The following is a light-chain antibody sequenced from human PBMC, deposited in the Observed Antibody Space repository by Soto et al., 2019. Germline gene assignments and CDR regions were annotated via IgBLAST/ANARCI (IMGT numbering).Light chain of an antibody. J-gene: IGKJ1*01. CDR1: QSLLHTNGYNY. V-gene: IGKV2-28*01. Sequence: DIVMTQSPLSLPVTPGEPASISCRSSQSLLHTNGYNYLDWYLQKPGQSPQLLIYLGSSRSSGVPDRFSGSGSGTDFTLKISKVEAGDVVVYYCMQSLQTPWTFGQGTKVEIK. CDR2: LGS. CDR3: MQSLQTPWT.